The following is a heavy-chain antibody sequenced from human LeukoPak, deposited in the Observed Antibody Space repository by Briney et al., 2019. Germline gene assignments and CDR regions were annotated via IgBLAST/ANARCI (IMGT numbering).Heavy chain of an antibody. Sequence: SETLSLTCTVSGGSISTYYWSWIRQPPGKGLEWIGYIYYGGSTNYNPSLKSRVTISVDTSKNQFSLKLSSVTAADTAVYYCARVSCSSTSCPRRDALDVWGQGTMVTVSS. CDR3: ARVSCSSTSCPRRDALDV. CDR1: GGSISTYY. J-gene: IGHJ3*01. D-gene: IGHD2-2*01. CDR2: IYYGGST. V-gene: IGHV4-59*01.